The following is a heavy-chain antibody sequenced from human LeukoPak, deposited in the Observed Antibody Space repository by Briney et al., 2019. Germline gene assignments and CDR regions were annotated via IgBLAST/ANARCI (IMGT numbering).Heavy chain of an antibody. Sequence: AGSLRLSCAASGFTFSGYAMHWVRQAPGKGLEWVAVIYYDGSTNYYAESVRGRFTISRDNPKNTLYLQMNSLRTEDTALYYCAKGYSNGWFAIDYWGQGTLVTVSS. CDR1: GFTFSGYA. J-gene: IGHJ4*02. CDR2: IYYDGSTN. V-gene: IGHV3-30*18. D-gene: IGHD6-19*01. CDR3: AKGYSNGWFAIDY.